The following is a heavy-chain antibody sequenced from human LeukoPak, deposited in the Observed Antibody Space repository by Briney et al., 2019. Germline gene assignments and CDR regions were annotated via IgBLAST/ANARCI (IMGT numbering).Heavy chain of an antibody. V-gene: IGHV3-53*01. Sequence: GGSLRLSCAASGFIVSSNYMSWVRQGPGKGLEWVSIIYSGGSTYYADSVKGRFTISRDNSKNTLYLQMNSLRAEDTDVYYCARINGGDAMDVWGQGTTVTVSS. D-gene: IGHD4-23*01. J-gene: IGHJ6*02. CDR3: ARINGGDAMDV. CDR2: IYSGGST. CDR1: GFIVSSNY.